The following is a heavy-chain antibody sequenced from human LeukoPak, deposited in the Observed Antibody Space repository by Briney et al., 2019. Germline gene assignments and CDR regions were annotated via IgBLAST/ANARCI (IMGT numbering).Heavy chain of an antibody. V-gene: IGHV3-48*03. CDR1: GFTFSRYD. D-gene: IGHD1-1*01. Sequence: GGSLRLSFVAPGFTFSRYDMNWVRLAPGKGLEWVSYIHSGGNTIYYADSVKGRFTISRDYAKNSLYLQMNNLRAEDTAVYYCVRKLTGTTYFDYWGQGTLVTVSS. CDR2: IHSGGNTI. J-gene: IGHJ4*02. CDR3: VRKLTGTTYFDY.